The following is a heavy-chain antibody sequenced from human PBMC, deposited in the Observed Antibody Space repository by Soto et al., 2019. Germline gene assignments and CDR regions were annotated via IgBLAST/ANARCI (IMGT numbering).Heavy chain of an antibody. CDR3: AKGASHYYDILTGYDY. J-gene: IGHJ4*02. CDR1: GFTFSSYA. V-gene: IGHV3-23*01. Sequence: GGSLRLSCAASGFTFSSYAMSWVRQAPGKGLEWVSAISGSGGSTYYADSVKGRFTISRDNSKNTLDLQMNSLRAEDTAVYYCAKGASHYYDILTGYDYWGQGTLVTVSS. D-gene: IGHD3-9*01. CDR2: ISGSGGST.